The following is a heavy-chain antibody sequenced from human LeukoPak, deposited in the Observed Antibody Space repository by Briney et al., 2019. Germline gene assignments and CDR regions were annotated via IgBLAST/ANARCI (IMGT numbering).Heavy chain of an antibody. CDR3: ARDNTDYFDY. J-gene: IGHJ4*02. D-gene: IGHD2-2*02. CDR2: IIPILGIA. V-gene: IGHV1-69*04. Sequence: SVKVSCKASGGTFSSYAISWVRQAPGQGLEWMGRIIPILGIANYAQKFQGRVTITADESTSTAYMELSSLRSEDTAVYYCARDNTDYFDYWGQGTLVTVSS. CDR1: GGTFSSYA.